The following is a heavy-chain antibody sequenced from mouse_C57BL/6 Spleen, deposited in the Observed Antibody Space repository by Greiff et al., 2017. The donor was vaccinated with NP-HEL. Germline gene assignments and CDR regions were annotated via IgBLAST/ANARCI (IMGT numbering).Heavy chain of an antibody. CDR2: INPNNGGT. CDR3: ASGGYGNYCYFDV. CDR1: GYTFTDYY. V-gene: IGHV1-26*01. D-gene: IGHD2-10*02. J-gene: IGHJ1*03. Sequence: EVQLQQSGPELVKPGASVKISCKASGYTFTDYYMNWVKQSHGKSLEWIGDINPNNGGTSYNQKFKGKATLTVDKSSSTAYMEIRSLTSEDSAVYYCASGGYGNYCYFDVWGTGTTVTVSS.